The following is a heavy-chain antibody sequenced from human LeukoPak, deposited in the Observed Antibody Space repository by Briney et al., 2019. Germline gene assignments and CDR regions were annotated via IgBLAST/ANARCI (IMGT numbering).Heavy chain of an antibody. J-gene: IGHJ4*02. V-gene: IGHV3-49*04. D-gene: IGHD3-16*01. Sequence: GGSLRLSCTASGFTFGNYAVTWVRQAPGKGLEWVGFIRSKPYGGTAEYAASVQGRFTISRDDSKTIAYLQMNSLKTEDTAVYYCSRYGFEGADFDYWGRGTLVTVSS. CDR2: IRSKPYGGTA. CDR3: SRYGFEGADFDY. CDR1: GFTFGNYA.